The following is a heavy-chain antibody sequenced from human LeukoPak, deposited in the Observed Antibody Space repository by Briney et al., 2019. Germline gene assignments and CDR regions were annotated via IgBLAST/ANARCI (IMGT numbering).Heavy chain of an antibody. CDR2: IYSGGST. V-gene: IGHV3-66*01. J-gene: IGHJ3*02. CDR3: ARDHEEQRHDAFDI. D-gene: IGHD6-25*01. CDR1: GFTVSSNY. Sequence: GGSLRLSCAASGFTVSSNYMSWVRQAPGKGLEWVSVIYSGGSTYYADSVKGRFTISRDNSKNTLYLQMNSLRAEDTAVYYCARDHEEQRHDAFDIWGQGTTVTVSS.